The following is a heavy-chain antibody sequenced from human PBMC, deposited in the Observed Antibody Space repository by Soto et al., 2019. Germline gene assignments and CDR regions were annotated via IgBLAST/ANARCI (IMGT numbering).Heavy chain of an antibody. D-gene: IGHD2-2*01. CDR2: IIPIFGTA. J-gene: IGHJ6*02. CDR1: GGTFSSYA. Sequence: QVQLVQSGAEVKKPGSSVKVSCKASGGTFSSYAISWVRQAPGQGLEWMGGIIPIFGTANYAQKFQGRVTSTADESTSTAYMELISLRSEDTAVYYCARGGQIYCSSTSCPKKGYYYYGMDVWGQGTTVTVSS. V-gene: IGHV1-69*01. CDR3: ARGGQIYCSSTSCPKKGYYYYGMDV.